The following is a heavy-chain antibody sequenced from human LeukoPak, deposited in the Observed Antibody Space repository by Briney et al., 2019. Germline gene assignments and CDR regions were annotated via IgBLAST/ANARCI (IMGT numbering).Heavy chain of an antibody. V-gene: IGHV3-64*01. D-gene: IGHD6-13*01. J-gene: IGHJ6*03. Sequence: GGSLRLSCAASGFTFSSYAMHWVRQAPGKGLEYVSAISNNGGSTYYANSVKGRFTISRDNSKNTLYLQMGSLRPEDMAVYHCARAQQGYYYMDVWGKGTTVTVSS. CDR1: GFTFSSYA. CDR3: ARAQQGYYYMDV. CDR2: ISNNGGST.